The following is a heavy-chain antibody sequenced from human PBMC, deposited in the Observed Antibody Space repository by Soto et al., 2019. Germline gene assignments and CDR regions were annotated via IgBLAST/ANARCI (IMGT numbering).Heavy chain of an antibody. CDR2: INHSGST. D-gene: IGHD4-17*01. J-gene: IGHJ6*02. V-gene: IGHV4-34*01. CDR1: GGSFSGYY. CDR3: ARGGWTTGGYYYYYYGMDV. Sequence: SETLSLTCAVYGGSFSGYYWSWIRQPPGKGLEWIGEINHSGSTNYNPSLKSRVTISVDTSKNQFSLKLSSVTAADTAVYYCARGGWTTGGYYYYYYGMDVWGXGTTV.